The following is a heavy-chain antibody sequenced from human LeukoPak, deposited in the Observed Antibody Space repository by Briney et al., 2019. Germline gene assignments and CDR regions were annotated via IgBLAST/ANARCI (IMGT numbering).Heavy chain of an antibody. Sequence: GGSLRLSCAVSGFTFSDFEMNWVRQAPGKGPEWISYIGGSGSPTYYADSVKGRFTISRDNAKNSLFLQMNSLRAEDTAVYYCARLRSPTDYWGQGTLVTVSS. CDR1: GFTFSDFE. J-gene: IGHJ4*02. CDR2: IGGSGSPT. D-gene: IGHD4-17*01. V-gene: IGHV3-48*03. CDR3: ARLRSPTDY.